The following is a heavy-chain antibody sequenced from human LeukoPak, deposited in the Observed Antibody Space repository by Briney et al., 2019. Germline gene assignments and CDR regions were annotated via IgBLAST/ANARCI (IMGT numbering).Heavy chain of an antibody. J-gene: IGHJ4*02. CDR2: IYYSGSA. CDR3: ARGTESYSGYHRGYFDY. Sequence: SQTLSLTCTVPGGSIKSGGYFWTWIRQHPGMGLEWIAYIYYSGSAYYNPSLKSRVTISVDMSKNQLSLRLRSVTAADTAVYYCARGTESYSGYHRGYFDYWGQGSLVTVSS. V-gene: IGHV4-31*03. D-gene: IGHD5-12*01. CDR1: GGSIKSGGYF.